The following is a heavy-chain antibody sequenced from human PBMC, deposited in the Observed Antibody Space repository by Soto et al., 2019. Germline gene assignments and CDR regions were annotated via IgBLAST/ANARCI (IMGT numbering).Heavy chain of an antibody. J-gene: IGHJ4*02. CDR2: IYHSGST. V-gene: IGHV4-30-2*01. D-gene: IGHD4-17*01. Sequence: SETLSLTCAVSGGSVSSGGYSWSWIRQPPGKGLEWIGYIYHSGSTYYNPSLKSRVTISVDRSKNQFSLKLSSVTAADTAVYYCASDYGDYGLGYWGQGTLVTVSS. CDR3: ASDYGDYGLGY. CDR1: GGSVSSGGYS.